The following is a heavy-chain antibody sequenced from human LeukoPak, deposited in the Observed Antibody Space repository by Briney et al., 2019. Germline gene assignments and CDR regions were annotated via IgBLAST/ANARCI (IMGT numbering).Heavy chain of an antibody. CDR2: IYYSGST. CDR3: ASGVHEYYDLWSGYFYYFDY. CDR1: GGSISSYY. J-gene: IGHJ4*02. D-gene: IGHD3-3*01. Sequence: NPSETLSLTCTVSGGSISSYYWRWIRQPPGKGLEWIGYIYYSGSTNYNPSLKSRVTISVDTSKNQFSLKLTSVTAADTAVYYCASGVHEYYDLWSGYFYYFDYWGQGTLVTVSS. V-gene: IGHV4-59*01.